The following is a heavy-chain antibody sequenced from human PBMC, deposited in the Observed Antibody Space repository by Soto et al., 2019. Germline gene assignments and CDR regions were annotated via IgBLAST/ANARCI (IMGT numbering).Heavy chain of an antibody. Sequence: EGSLRRSCAASGFTFSSYAMHWVRQAPGKGLEWVAVISYDGSNKYYADSVKGRFTISRDNSKNTLYLQMNSLRAEDTAVYYCARDQYGGYGMHVWGQGTTVTVSS. J-gene: IGHJ6*02. CDR1: GFTFSSYA. V-gene: IGHV3-30-3*01. CDR2: ISYDGSNK. D-gene: IGHD4-17*01. CDR3: ARDQYGGYGMHV.